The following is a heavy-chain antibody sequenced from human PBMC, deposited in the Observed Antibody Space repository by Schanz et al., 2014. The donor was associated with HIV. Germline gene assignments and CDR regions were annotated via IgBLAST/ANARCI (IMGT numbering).Heavy chain of an antibody. CDR3: AREPSFSGLDV. D-gene: IGHD6-6*01. V-gene: IGHV1-8*02. CDR1: GDTFSSYA. Sequence: QVQLVQSGAEVKKPGASVKVSCKASGDTFSSYAISWVRQAPGQGLEWMGWMNPNSGHTDYARSFQGRVTMTRNTSINTAYMELSSLRYDDTAVYYCAREPSFSGLDVWGQGTTVIVSS. J-gene: IGHJ6*02. CDR2: MNPNSGHT.